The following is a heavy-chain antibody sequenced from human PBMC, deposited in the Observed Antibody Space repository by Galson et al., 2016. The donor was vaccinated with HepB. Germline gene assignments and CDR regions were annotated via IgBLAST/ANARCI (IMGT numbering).Heavy chain of an antibody. V-gene: IGHV4-31*03. Sequence: TLSLTCTVSGGSISSGGSYWSWIRQHPGRGLEWIGYIYYSGITYYNPSLKSRATISVDPSRNQFSLKLSSVTAASTAVYYCARGEMAYDSWSGYSSYYMDVWSKGTTVTVSS. CDR3: ARGEMAYDSWSGYSSYYMDV. J-gene: IGHJ6*03. CDR2: IYYSGIT. CDR1: GGSISSGGSY. D-gene: IGHD3-3*01.